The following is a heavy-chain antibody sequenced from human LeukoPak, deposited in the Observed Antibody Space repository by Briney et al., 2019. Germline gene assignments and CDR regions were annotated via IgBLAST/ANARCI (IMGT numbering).Heavy chain of an antibody. J-gene: IGHJ5*02. CDR1: GGSISSYY. Sequence: SETLSLTCTVSGGSISSYYWSWIRQPPGKGLEWIGYIYYSGSTNYNPSLKSRVTISVDTSKNQFSLKLSSVTAADTAVYYCATWWTGNWFDPWGQATLVTVSS. CDR2: IYYSGST. D-gene: IGHD2-15*01. CDR3: ATWWTGNWFDP. V-gene: IGHV4-59*01.